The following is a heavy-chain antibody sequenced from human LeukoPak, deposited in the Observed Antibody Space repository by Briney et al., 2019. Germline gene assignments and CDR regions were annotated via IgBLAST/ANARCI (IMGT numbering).Heavy chain of an antibody. D-gene: IGHD5-12*01. V-gene: IGHV1-3*01. Sequence: ASVKVSCKASGYTFTSYAMHWVRQAPGQRLEWMGWINAGNGNTKYSQKFRGRVTITRDTSASTAYMELSSLRSEDTAVYYCARDSGGYEFDYWGQGTLVTVSS. CDR3: ARDSGGYEFDY. CDR2: INAGNGNT. J-gene: IGHJ4*02. CDR1: GYTFTSYA.